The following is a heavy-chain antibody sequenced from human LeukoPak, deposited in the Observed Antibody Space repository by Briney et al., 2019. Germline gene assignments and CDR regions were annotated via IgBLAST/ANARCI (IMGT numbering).Heavy chain of an antibody. D-gene: IGHD2-15*01. V-gene: IGHV3-23*01. J-gene: IGHJ4*02. Sequence: GGSLRLSCVASGFTFSRSWMTWVRQAPGKGLEWVSAISGSGGSTYYADSVKGRFTISRDNSKNTLYLQMNSLRAEDTAVYYCAKGLCSGGSCYDYWGQGTLVTVSS. CDR1: GFTFSRSW. CDR3: AKGLCSGGSCYDY. CDR2: ISGSGGST.